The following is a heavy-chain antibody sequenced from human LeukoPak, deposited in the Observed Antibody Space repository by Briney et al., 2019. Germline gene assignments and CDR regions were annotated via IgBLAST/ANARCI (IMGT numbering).Heavy chain of an antibody. CDR1: GYTFTSYG. Sequence: GASVRVSCKASGYTFTSYGISWVRQAPGQGLEWMGWISAYNGNTNYAQRIQGRVTMTTDTSTSTANMELRSLRSDDTAVYYCARGVTTGAYDIWGQGTMVTVSS. CDR3: ARGVTTGAYDI. J-gene: IGHJ3*02. D-gene: IGHD4-17*01. V-gene: IGHV1-18*01. CDR2: ISAYNGNT.